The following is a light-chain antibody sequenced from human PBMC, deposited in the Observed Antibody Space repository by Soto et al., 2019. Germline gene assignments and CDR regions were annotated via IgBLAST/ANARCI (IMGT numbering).Light chain of an antibody. V-gene: IGLV1-40*01. J-gene: IGLJ2*01. CDR2: GNS. CDR1: SSNIGAGYD. CDR3: QSYDSSLSGYVV. Sequence: QSVLTQPPSVSGAPGQRVTISCTGSSSNIGAGYDVHWYQQLPGTAPKLLIYGNSNRPSGVPDRFSGSKSGTSASLAITGLQAEDDADYYFQSYDSSLSGYVVFGGGTQLTVL.